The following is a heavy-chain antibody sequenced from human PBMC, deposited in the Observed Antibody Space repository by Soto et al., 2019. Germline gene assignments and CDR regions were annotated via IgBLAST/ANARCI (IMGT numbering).Heavy chain of an antibody. CDR3: VACDYCHYPRY. D-gene: IGHD4-17*01. CDR1: GGSFSGYY. V-gene: IGHV4-34*01. CDR2: INHSGST. J-gene: IGHJ4*02. Sequence: SETLALTCAVYGGSFSGYYWSWILQPPGKGLEWIGEINHSGSTNYNPSLKSRVTISVDTSKNQFSLKLSSVTAADTAVYYCVACDYCHYPRYWGQGMLVT.